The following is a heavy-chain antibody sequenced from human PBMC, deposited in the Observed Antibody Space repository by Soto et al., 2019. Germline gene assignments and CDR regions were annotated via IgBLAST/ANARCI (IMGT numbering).Heavy chain of an antibody. CDR1: GGTFSSYA. J-gene: IGHJ4*02. CDR2: IIPIFGTA. Sequence: QVQLVQSGAEVKKPGSSVKVSCKASGGTFSSYAISWVRQAPGQGLEWMGGIIPIFGTANYAQKFQGRVTITADESTSTAYMELSSLRSEDMAVYYCARGTGGRIAARLGPPFDYWGQGTLVTVSS. V-gene: IGHV1-69*01. CDR3: ARGTGGRIAARLGPPFDY. D-gene: IGHD6-6*01.